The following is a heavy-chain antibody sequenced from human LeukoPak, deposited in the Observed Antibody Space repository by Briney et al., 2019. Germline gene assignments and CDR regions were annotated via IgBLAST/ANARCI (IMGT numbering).Heavy chain of an antibody. J-gene: IGHJ4*02. V-gene: IGHV3-21*01. D-gene: IGHD6-13*01. CDR2: ISSSSSYI. CDR1: GFTFSSYS. CDR3: ARDGSGSWSGDFDY. Sequence: KPGGSLRLSCAASGFTFSSYSMNWVRQAPGKGLEWVSSISSSSSYIYYADSVKGRFTISRDNAKNSLYLQMNSLRAEDTAVYYCARDGSGSWSGDFDYWGQGTLVTVSS.